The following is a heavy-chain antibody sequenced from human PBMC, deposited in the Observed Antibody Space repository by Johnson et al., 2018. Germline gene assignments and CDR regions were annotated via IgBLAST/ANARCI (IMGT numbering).Heavy chain of an antibody. Sequence: QVQLQEPGPGLVKPSETLSLPCTVSGGSLSSYYWSWNRQPPGTGLEWIGSIYSSGSTNYNPPLKRRVTISVDTSKNQFSLKLSSVTAADTAVYYCARGGGADYDYGMDVWGQGTTVTVSS. CDR3: ARGGGADYDYGMDV. J-gene: IGHJ6*02. CDR1: GGSLSSYY. V-gene: IGHV4-59*01. D-gene: IGHD1-26*01. CDR2: IYSSGST.